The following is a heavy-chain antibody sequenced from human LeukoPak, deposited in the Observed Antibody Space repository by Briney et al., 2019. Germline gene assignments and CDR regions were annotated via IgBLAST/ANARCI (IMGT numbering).Heavy chain of an antibody. CDR1: GFTFSSYE. CDR3: ARGAGRSYPKPLEIQH. D-gene: IGHD1-26*01. J-gene: IGHJ1*01. CDR2: ISSSGSTI. Sequence: GGSLRLSCAASGFTFSSYEMNWVRQAPGKGLEWVSYISSSGSTIYYADSVKGRFTISRDNAKNSLYLQMNSLRAEDTAVYYCARGAGRSYPKPLEIQHWGQGTLVTVSS. V-gene: IGHV3-48*03.